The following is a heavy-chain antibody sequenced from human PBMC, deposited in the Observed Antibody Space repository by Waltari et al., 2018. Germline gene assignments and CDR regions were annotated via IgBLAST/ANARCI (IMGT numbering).Heavy chain of an antibody. D-gene: IGHD2-15*01. Sequence: QVQLVQSGAEVKKPGSSVKVSCKASGGTFSSYAISWLRQAPGQGLEWMGGIIPIFGTANYAQKFQGRVTITADESTSTAYMELSSLRSEDTAVYYCARSEDIVVVVAATTLDYWGQGTLVTVSS. J-gene: IGHJ4*02. CDR1: GGTFSSYA. CDR3: ARSEDIVVVVAATTLDY. CDR2: IIPIFGTA. V-gene: IGHV1-69*13.